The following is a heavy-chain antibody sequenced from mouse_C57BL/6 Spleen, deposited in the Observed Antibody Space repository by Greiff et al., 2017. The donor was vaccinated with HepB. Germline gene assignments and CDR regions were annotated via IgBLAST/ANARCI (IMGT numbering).Heavy chain of an antibody. CDR3: SSPNNTGGDWYFYV. Sequence: EVKLMESGGGLVKPGGSLKLSCAASGFTFSDYGMHWVRQAPEKGLEWVAYISSGSSTIYYADTVKGPFTISRDNAKNTLFLQMTSLRSEDTAMYYCSSPNNTGGDWYFYVWGTGATVTAAS. D-gene: IGHD1-3*01. J-gene: IGHJ1*03. CDR2: ISSGSSTI. V-gene: IGHV5-17*01. CDR1: GFTFSDYG.